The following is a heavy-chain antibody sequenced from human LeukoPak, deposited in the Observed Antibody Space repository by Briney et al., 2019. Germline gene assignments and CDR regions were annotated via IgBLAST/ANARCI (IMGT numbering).Heavy chain of an antibody. J-gene: IGHJ4*02. CDR2: TSVYKGNT. V-gene: IGHV1-18*01. D-gene: IGHD4-17*01. CDR3: AREGELNTVTPIFDS. Sequence: ASVKVSCKGSGYTFTNYAISWVRQAPGQGLEWMGWTSVYKGNTNYAQKFQGRVTMTTDTSTSTTYMEVRSLRSDDTAMYYCAREGELNTVTPIFDSWGQGTLVIVSS. CDR1: GYTFTNYA.